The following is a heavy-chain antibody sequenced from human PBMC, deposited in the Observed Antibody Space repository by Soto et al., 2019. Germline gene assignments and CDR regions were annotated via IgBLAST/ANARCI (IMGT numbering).Heavy chain of an antibody. J-gene: IGHJ6*02. CDR3: AKVLVRDTQNDYHYGMDV. Sequence: GGSLRLSCAASRFTFSSYAMSWVRQAPGKGLEWVSSISGGGGTTYYAESVKGRFTISRDNSKNTLYLQMNSLRAEDTAVYYCAKVLVRDTQNDYHYGMDVWGQGTTVTVSS. CDR2: ISGGGGTT. CDR1: RFTFSSYA. D-gene: IGHD1-26*01. V-gene: IGHV3-23*01.